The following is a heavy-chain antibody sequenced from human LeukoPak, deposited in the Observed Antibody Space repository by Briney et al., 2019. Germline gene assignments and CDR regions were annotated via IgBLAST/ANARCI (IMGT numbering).Heavy chain of an antibody. J-gene: IGHJ4*02. CDR3: ARDPRYCGGDCYTFDY. V-gene: IGHV3-74*03. Sequence: PGGSLRLSRAASGFIFSGYWMNWVRQAPGKGLVWVSRINGDGSSTTYADSVKGRFTISRDNAKNTLYLQMNSLRAEDTAVYYCARDPRYCGGDCYTFDYWGQGTLVTVSS. CDR1: GFIFSGYW. D-gene: IGHD2-21*02. CDR2: INGDGSST.